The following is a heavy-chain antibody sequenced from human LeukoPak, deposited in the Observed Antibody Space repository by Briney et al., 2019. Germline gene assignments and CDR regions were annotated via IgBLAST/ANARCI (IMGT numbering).Heavy chain of an antibody. CDR1: GFTFNIYP. D-gene: IGHD2-15*01. CDR3: AKSRIVDRRGYFDY. J-gene: IGHJ4*02. Sequence: GASLRLPCVASGFTFNIYPMTWVRQSPGKGLEWVSTIGTSGDTYYADSVKGRFTISRDDSKNTLHLQMHSLGAEDTAVYYCAKSRIVDRRGYFDYWGQGTLVTVSS. V-gene: IGHV3-23*01. CDR2: IGTSGDT.